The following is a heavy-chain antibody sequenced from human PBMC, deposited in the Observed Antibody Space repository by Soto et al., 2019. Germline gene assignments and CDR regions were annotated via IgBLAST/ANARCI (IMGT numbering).Heavy chain of an antibody. Sequence: SETLSLTCTVSGGSISSYYWSWIRQPPGKGLEWIGYIYYSGSTNYNPSLKSRVTISVDTSKNQFSLKLSSVTAADTALYYCARLTANWVPDYWGQGTLVTVSS. CDR2: IYYSGST. CDR1: GGSISSYY. D-gene: IGHD7-27*01. CDR3: ARLTANWVPDY. V-gene: IGHV4-59*01. J-gene: IGHJ4*02.